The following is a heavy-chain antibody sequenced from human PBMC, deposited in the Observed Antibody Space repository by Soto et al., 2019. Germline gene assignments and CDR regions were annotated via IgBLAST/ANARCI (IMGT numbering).Heavy chain of an antibody. CDR2: ISYDGSNK. V-gene: IGHV3-30-3*01. J-gene: IGHJ4*02. CDR3: ARDHSSSSPEPDY. CDR1: GFTFSSYA. D-gene: IGHD6-13*01. Sequence: PGGSLRLSCAASGFTFSSYAMHWVRQAPGKGLEWVAVISYDGSNKYYADSVKGRFTISRDNSKNTLYLQMNSLRAEDTAVYYCARDHSSSSPEPDYWGQGTLVTVSS.